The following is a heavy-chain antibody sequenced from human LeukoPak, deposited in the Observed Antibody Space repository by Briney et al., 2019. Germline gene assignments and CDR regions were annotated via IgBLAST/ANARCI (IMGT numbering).Heavy chain of an antibody. CDR1: GYTFTTYV. Sequence: ASVKVSCEASGYTFTTYVINWVREAPGQGLEWMGWISANSGDTNYAENFQGRVTMTTDTSTNTAYMDLRSLRSDDTAIYYCARGSLVTFGGVIVPLASGYWGQGTPVTVSS. CDR2: ISANSGDT. D-gene: IGHD3-16*02. J-gene: IGHJ4*02. CDR3: ARGSLVTFGGVIVPLASGY. V-gene: IGHV1-18*01.